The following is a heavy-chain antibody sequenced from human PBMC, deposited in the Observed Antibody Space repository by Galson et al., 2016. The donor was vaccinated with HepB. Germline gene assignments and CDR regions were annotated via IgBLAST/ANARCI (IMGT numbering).Heavy chain of an antibody. CDR2: ISFDGSTK. Sequence: SLRLSCAASGFRFNTYGMYWVRQAPGKGLGWVTVISFDGSTKYYADSVRGRFTVSKDISKNTLYLQMNSLRAEDTAVYYCARDQYVRGSGWYSASGCWGQGTLVTVSS. V-gene: IGHV3-30*03. CDR3: ARDQYVRGSGWYSASGC. J-gene: IGHJ4*02. CDR1: GFRFNTYG. D-gene: IGHD6-13*01.